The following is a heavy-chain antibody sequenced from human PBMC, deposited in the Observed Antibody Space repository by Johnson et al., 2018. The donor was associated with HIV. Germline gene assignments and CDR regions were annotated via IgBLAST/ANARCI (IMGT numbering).Heavy chain of an antibody. D-gene: IGHD6-25*01. CDR1: GFTFTNHA. V-gene: IGHV3-48*01. CDR2: ISSSGSTI. J-gene: IGHJ3*02. CDR3: AKGGIDAFDI. Sequence: EVQLVESGGGVVQPGRSLRLSCAASGFTFTNHAMDWVRQAPGKGLEWVSYISSSGSTIYYADSVKGRFTISRDNSKNTVYLEMNSLRAEDTAVYYCAKGGIDAFDIWGQGTMVTVSS.